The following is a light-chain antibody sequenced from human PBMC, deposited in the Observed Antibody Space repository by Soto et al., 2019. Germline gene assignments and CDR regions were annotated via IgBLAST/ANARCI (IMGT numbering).Light chain of an antibody. Sequence: QSALTQPASVSGSPGQSITISCTGTNSDIGSYNLVSWYQQHPGKATNLVIYKGSERPSGVSNRFSGSKSGNTASLTISGLQAEDEADYYCCSYAGSITFYVFGTGTKVTVL. J-gene: IGLJ1*01. V-gene: IGLV2-23*01. CDR1: NSDIGSYNL. CDR3: CSYAGSITFYV. CDR2: KGS.